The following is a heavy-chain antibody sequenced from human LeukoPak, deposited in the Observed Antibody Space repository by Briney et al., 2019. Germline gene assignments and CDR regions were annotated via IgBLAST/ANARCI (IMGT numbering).Heavy chain of an antibody. D-gene: IGHD4-17*01. J-gene: IGHJ4*02. CDR2: ISAYNGNT. CDR1: GYTFTSYG. CDR3: ARVSEDYGDRSEDY. Sequence: GASVQVSCKASGYTFTSYGISWVRQAPGQGLEWMGWISAYNGNTNYAQKLQGRVTMTTDTSTSTAYMELRSLRYDDTAVYYCARVSEDYGDRSEDYWGQGTLVTVSS. V-gene: IGHV1-18*04.